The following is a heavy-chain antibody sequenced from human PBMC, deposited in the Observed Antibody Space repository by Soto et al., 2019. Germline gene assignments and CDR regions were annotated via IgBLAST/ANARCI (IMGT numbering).Heavy chain of an antibody. CDR2: IYYSGST. V-gene: IGHV4-59*01. J-gene: IGHJ6*02. CDR3: ARGAAPVYYGMDV. D-gene: IGHD6-25*01. CDR1: GGSISSYY. Sequence: QVQLQESGPGLVKPSETLSLTCTVSGGSISSYYWSWIRQPPGKGLEWIGYIYYSGSTNYNPSLKSRVTISVDTSKNQFSLKLSSVTAADTAVYYCARGAAPVYYGMDVWGQGTTVTVSS.